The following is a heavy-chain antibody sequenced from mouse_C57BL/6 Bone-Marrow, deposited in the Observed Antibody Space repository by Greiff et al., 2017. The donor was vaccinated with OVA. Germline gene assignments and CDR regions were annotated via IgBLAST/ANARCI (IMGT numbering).Heavy chain of an antibody. CDR3: ARWGDYDSWFAY. Sequence: VQLQQPGAELVKPGASVKLSCKASGYTFTSYWMQWVKQRPGQGLEWIEEIDPSDSYTNYNQKFKGKATLTVDTSSSTAYMQLSSLTSEDSAVYYCARWGDYDSWFAYWGQGTLVTVSA. D-gene: IGHD2-4*01. CDR2: IDPSDSYT. V-gene: IGHV1-50*01. J-gene: IGHJ3*01. CDR1: GYTFTSYW.